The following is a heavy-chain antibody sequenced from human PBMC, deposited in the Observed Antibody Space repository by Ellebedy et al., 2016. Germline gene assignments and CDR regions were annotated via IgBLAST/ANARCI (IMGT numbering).Heavy chain of an antibody. J-gene: IGHJ6*02. CDR2: VVGSGERT. Sequence: GGSLRLSCEASGITFSSHAMSWVRQAPGKGPEWVSAVVGSGERTFYADSVKGRFTISRDNSKNRLYLQMNSLRPEDTGVYYCASRAMAVAGTDPPRDYYYGMDVWGQGTTVTVSS. D-gene: IGHD6-19*01. V-gene: IGHV3-23*01. CDR1: GITFSSHA. CDR3: ASRAMAVAGTDPPRDYYYGMDV.